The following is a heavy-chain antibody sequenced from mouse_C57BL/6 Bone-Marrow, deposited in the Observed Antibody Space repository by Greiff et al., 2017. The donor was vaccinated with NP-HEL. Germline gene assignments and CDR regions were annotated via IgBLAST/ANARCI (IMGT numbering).Heavy chain of an antibody. Sequence: QVQLKESGAELVRPGASVKLSCKASGYTFTDYYINWVKQRPGQGLEWIARIYPGSGNTYYNEKFKGKATLTAEKSSSTAYMQLSSLTSEDSAVYFCARRGNYDRYYAMDYWGQGTSVTVSS. CDR2: IYPGSGNT. CDR1: GYTFTDYY. V-gene: IGHV1-76*01. CDR3: ARRGNYDRYYAMDY. J-gene: IGHJ4*01. D-gene: IGHD2-1*01.